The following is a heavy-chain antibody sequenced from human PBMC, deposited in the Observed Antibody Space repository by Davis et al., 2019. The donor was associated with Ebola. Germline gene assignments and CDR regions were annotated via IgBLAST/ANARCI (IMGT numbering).Heavy chain of an antibody. D-gene: IGHD1-26*01. J-gene: IGHJ4*02. CDR3: ARDYIVGALDY. CDR2: ISTDPGGI. V-gene: IGHV1-18*04. Sequence: ASVKVSCKASGYTFTSFGISWVRQAPGQGLEWMGWISTDPGGIIYAQKFQDRITMTTDTSTSTAYMELRSLRSDDTAVYYCARDYIVGALDYWGQGTLVTVSS. CDR1: GYTFTSFG.